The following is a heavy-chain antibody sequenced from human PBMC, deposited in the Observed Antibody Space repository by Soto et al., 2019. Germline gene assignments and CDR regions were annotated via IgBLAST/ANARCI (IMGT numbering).Heavy chain of an antibody. V-gene: IGHV4-59*01. CDR3: ARFPLSDSSGYGWTFDI. Sequence: PSETLSLTCTVSGGSISSYYWSWIRQPPGKGLEWIGYIYYSGSTNYNPSLKSRVTISVDTSKNQFFLKLSSVTAADTAVYYCARFPLSDSSGYGWTFDIWGQGTMVTVS. D-gene: IGHD3-22*01. J-gene: IGHJ3*02. CDR1: GGSISSYY. CDR2: IYYSGST.